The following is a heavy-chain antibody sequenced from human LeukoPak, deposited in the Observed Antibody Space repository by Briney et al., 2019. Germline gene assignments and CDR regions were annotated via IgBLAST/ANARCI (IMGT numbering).Heavy chain of an antibody. V-gene: IGHV3-7*01. CDR2: IKEDGSER. CDR3: ARVRQWLVHDAFDI. CDR1: AFIFSGHW. Sequence: GGSLRLSCEGSAFIFSGHWMNWVRQTPGKGLEWVASIKEDGSERQYVDSVKGRFSISRDNTKGSLFLQLNSLRAEDTAVYYCARVRQWLVHDAFDIWGQGTMVTVSS. D-gene: IGHD6-19*01. J-gene: IGHJ3*02.